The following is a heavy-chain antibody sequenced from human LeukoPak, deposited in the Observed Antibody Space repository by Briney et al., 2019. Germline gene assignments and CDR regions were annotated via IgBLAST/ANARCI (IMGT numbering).Heavy chain of an antibody. CDR2: ISSSSSII. CDR3: ARVDRDTEFFDY. V-gene: IGHV3-48*04. J-gene: IGHJ4*02. D-gene: IGHD3-16*02. CDR1: GFTFSSCA. Sequence: PGGSLRLSCAGSGFTFSSCALNWVRQAPGKGLEGVSYISSSSSIIYYADSVRGRFTISRDNAKNSLYLQMNSLRAEDTAVYYCARVDRDTEFFDYWGQGTLVTVSS.